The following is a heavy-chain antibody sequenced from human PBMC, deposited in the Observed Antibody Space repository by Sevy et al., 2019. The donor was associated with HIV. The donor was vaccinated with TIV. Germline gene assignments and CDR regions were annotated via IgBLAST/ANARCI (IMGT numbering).Heavy chain of an antibody. D-gene: IGHD3-3*01. CDR3: AREATRGRTIFGVVTPEYYFDY. J-gene: IGHJ4*02. V-gene: IGHV3-21*01. Sequence: GGSLRLSCAASGFTFSSYSMNWVRQAPGKGLEWVSSISSSSSYIYYADSVKGRFTISGDNAKNSLDLQMNSLRAEDTAVYYCAREATRGRTIFGVVTPEYYFDYWGQGTLVTVSS. CDR1: GFTFSSYS. CDR2: ISSSSSYI.